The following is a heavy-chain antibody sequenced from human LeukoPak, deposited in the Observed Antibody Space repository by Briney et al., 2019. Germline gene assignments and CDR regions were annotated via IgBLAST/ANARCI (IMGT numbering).Heavy chain of an antibody. CDR3: AKDGSGSYYLLDY. V-gene: IGHV3-23*01. CDR1: GFTFSSYT. D-gene: IGHD3-10*01. CDR2: ISGSGGST. J-gene: IGHJ4*02. Sequence: GGSLRLSCAASGFTFSSYTMSWVRQAPGKGLEWVSAISGSGGSTYYADSVKGRFTISRDNSKNTLYLQMNSLRAEDTAVYYCAKDGSGSYYLLDYWGQGTLVTVSS.